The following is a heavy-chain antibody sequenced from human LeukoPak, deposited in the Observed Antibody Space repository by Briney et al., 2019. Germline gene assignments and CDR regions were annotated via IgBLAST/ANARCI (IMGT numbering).Heavy chain of an antibody. J-gene: IGHJ4*02. D-gene: IGHD3-10*01. CDR3: AGDLGARNFDY. V-gene: IGHV4-59*08. CDR2: IYYGGST. CDR1: GGSISSYY. Sequence: SETLSLTCTVSGGSISSYYWSWIRQPPGKGLEWIGYIYYGGSTNYNPSLKSRVTISVDTSKNQFSLKLSSVTAADTAVYYCAGDLGARNFDYWGQGTLVTVSS.